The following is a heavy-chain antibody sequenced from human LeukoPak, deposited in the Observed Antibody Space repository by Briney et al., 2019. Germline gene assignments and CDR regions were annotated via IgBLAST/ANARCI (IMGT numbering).Heavy chain of an antibody. V-gene: IGHV3-30-3*01. D-gene: IGHD6-13*01. CDR1: GYTLTELS. CDR2: ISYDGSNK. CDR3: ARDGPAAAGFDY. Sequence: SCKVSGYTLTELSMHWVRQAPGKGLEWVAVISYDGSNKYYADSVKGRFTISRDNSKNTLYLQMNSLRAEDTAVYYCARDGPAAAGFDYWGQGTLVTVSS. J-gene: IGHJ4*02.